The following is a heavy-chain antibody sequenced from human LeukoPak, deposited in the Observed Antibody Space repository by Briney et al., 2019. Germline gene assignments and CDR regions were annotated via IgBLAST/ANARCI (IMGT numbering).Heavy chain of an antibody. J-gene: IGHJ4*02. CDR1: NGSVGSNF. CDR2: IHTSGTT. V-gene: IGHV4-4*07. Sequence: SETLSLTCTVSNGSVGSNFWTYMRQPAGQGLEWIGRIHTSGTTNCNPSLKSRVTMSVDTSKNQFSLELSSVTAADTAVYYCAREETTRSLRAFDCWGQGTLVTVSS. CDR3: AREETTRSLRAFDC. D-gene: IGHD5-12*01.